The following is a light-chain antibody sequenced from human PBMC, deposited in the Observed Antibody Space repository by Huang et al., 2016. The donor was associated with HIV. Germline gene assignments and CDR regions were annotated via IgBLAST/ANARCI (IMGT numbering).Light chain of an antibody. J-gene: IGKJ2*01. Sequence: DIQMTQSPSSLSASVVDRVTITCRASQGISNSLAWYQQKPGKAPKLLLYAASRLESGVPSSFSGSGSVTDCTLTISSLQPEDFATYYCQQYYSTPQTFGQGTKLEIK. CDR1: QGISNS. V-gene: IGKV1-NL1*01. CDR3: QQYYSTPQT. CDR2: AAS.